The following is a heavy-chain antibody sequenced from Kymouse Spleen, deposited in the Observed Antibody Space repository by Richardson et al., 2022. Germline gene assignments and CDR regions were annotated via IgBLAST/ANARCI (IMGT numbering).Heavy chain of an antibody. V-gene: IGHV3-9*01. CDR1: GFTFDDYA. D-gene: IGHD1-26*01,IGHD7-27*02. J-gene: IGHJ3*02. CDR3: AKDIELTYDAFDI. Sequence: EVQLVESGGGLVQPGRSLRLSCAASGFTFDDYAMHWVRQAPGKGLEWVSGISWNSGSIGYADSVKGRFTISRDNAKNSLYLQMNSLRAEDTALYYCAKDIELTYDAFDIWGQGTMVTVSS. CDR2: ISWNSGSI.